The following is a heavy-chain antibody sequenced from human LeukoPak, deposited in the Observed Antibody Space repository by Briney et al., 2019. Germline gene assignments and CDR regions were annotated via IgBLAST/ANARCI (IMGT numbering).Heavy chain of an antibody. CDR3: AKGTDGSCSGTICYPFDS. CDR1: GFTFSSYS. D-gene: IGHD2-15*01. Sequence: GGSLRLSCAASGFTFSSYSMNWVRQAPGKGLEWVSYISSSSSTIYYADSVKGRFTISRDNAKNSLYLQMNSLRAEDTAEYYCAKGTDGSCSGTICYPFDSWGQGALVTVSS. CDR2: ISSSSSTI. V-gene: IGHV3-48*01. J-gene: IGHJ4*02.